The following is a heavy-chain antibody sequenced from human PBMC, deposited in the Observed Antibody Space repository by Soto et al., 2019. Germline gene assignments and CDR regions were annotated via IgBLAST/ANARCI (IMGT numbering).Heavy chain of an antibody. V-gene: IGHV4-4*02. CDR3: ASRDPGTSVDY. CDR1: GGSFTSNNW. Sequence: TLSLTCAVSGGSFTSNNWWTWVRQPPGQGLEWIGEIYRTGSTNYNPSLKSRVTISLDKSENQFSLKVTSLTAADTAVYYCASRDPGTSVDYWGKGPLVTVSS. CDR2: IYRTGST. J-gene: IGHJ4*02. D-gene: IGHD1-7*01.